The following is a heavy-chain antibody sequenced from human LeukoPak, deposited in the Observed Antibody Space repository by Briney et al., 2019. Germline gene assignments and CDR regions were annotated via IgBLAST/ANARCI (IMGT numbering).Heavy chain of an antibody. Sequence: GGSLRLSCEASGFIFSSYVMGWVRQAPGKGLEWVSSISVGGGDTFTADSVKGRFTITRENSKNTLYLQMMGLRVEDTAVYYCAKLNLGEMAYFDSWGQGILVTVSS. J-gene: IGHJ4*02. CDR2: ISVGGGDT. CDR1: GFIFSSYV. V-gene: IGHV3-23*01. D-gene: IGHD2-21*01. CDR3: AKLNLGEMAYFDS.